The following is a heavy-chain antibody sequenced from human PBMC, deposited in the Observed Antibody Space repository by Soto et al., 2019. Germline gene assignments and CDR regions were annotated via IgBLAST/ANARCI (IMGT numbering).Heavy chain of an antibody. V-gene: IGHV1-69*02. D-gene: IGHD3-22*01. J-gene: IGHJ4*02. Sequence: QVQLVQSGAEVKKPGSSVKVSCKASGGTFSSYTISWVRQAPGQGLEWMGRIIPILGIANYAQKFQGRVTITADKSTSTAYMELSSLRSEDTAVYYCARGSASSGYFSSWLDYWGQGTLVTVSS. CDR3: ARGSASSGYFSSWLDY. CDR1: GGTFSSYT. CDR2: IIPILGIA.